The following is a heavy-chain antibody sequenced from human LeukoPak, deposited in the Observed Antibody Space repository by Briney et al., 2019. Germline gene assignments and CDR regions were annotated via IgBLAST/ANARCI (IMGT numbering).Heavy chain of an antibody. CDR2: IYRSGST. D-gene: IGHD6-13*01. V-gene: IGHV4-4*02. J-gene: IGHJ4*02. CDR3: ASKIAAAGTLLFDY. Sequence: SGTLSLTCAVSGGSISSSNWWSWVRQPPGKGLEWIGEIYRSGSTNYNPSLKSRVTISVDKSKNQFSLKLSSVTAADTAVYYCASKIAAAGTLLFDYWGQGTLVTVSS. CDR1: GGSISSSNW.